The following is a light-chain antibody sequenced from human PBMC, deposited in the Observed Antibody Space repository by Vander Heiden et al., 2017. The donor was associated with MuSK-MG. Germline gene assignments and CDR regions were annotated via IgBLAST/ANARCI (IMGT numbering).Light chain of an antibody. J-gene: IGLJ1*01. V-gene: IGLV2-23*02. CDR3: CSYAGSSTYV. CDR2: EVS. CDR1: RSEVGSYNL. Sequence: QSALTKPASVTGSRGQSITISCTGTRSEVGSYNLVSLYQKAPAKTPKLMIFEVSMRSSAVSNRFSGSKSGTTASPTISGLQAEAEADYYCCSYAGSSTYVFGTGTKVTVL.